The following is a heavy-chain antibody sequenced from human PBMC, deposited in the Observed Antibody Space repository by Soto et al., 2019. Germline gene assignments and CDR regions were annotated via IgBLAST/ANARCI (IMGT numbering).Heavy chain of an antibody. J-gene: IGHJ6*02. Sequence: TLSLPCTVSGGSISIGGYYWSWIRQHPGKGLEWIGYIYYSGSTYYNPSRKSRVTISVDTSKNQFSLKLSSVTAADTAVYYCARGLRARPRTSDGMDVWGQGTTVTVSS. V-gene: IGHV4-31*03. CDR2: IYYSGST. CDR1: GGSISIGGYY. CDR3: ARGLRARPRTSDGMDV. D-gene: IGHD3-16*01.